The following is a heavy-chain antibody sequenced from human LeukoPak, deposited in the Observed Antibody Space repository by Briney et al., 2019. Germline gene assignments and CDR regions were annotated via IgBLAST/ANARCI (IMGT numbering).Heavy chain of an antibody. CDR1: GFTFSDYY. V-gene: IGHV3-11*04. CDR2: ISASGSTI. J-gene: IGHJ4*02. Sequence: TGGSLRLSCAASGFTFSDYYMAWIRQAPGKGLEYISHISASGSTIHYGDSVKGRLTIFRDDARNSVYLQMTSLRAEDTATYFCARDCGGHCYSGFDYWGQGALVTVSS. D-gene: IGHD2-21*02. CDR3: ARDCGGHCYSGFDY.